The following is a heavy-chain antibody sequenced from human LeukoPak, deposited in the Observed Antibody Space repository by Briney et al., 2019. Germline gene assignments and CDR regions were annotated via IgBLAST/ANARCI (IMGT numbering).Heavy chain of an antibody. V-gene: IGHV4-59*01. D-gene: IGHD7-27*01. J-gene: IGHJ4*02. CDR3: ARVTPKNWGPSTYYFDY. CDR1: CDAIGQYY. Sequence: SETLSLTCTVPCDAIGQYYWTWIRQPPGEGVEGIGNLYNSGNTDYNPSLKSRVTMSLDTSKNQFSLKLGSVTAADTAVYYCARVTPKNWGPSTYYFDYWGQGTLVTVSS. CDR2: LYNSGNT.